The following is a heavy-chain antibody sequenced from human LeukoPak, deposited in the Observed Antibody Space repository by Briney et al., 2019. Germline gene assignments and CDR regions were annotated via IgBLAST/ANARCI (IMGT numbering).Heavy chain of an antibody. J-gene: IGHJ4*02. CDR1: GFTFSSYS. D-gene: IGHD5-12*01. CDR2: ISSSSSTI. V-gene: IGHV3-48*02. CDR3: ASDSGYDYRFDY. Sequence: GGSLRLSCAASGFTFSSYSMNWVRQAPGKGLEWVSYISSSSSTIYYADSVKGRFTISRDNAKNSLYLQMNSRRDEDTAVYYCASDSGYDYRFDYWGQGTLVTVSS.